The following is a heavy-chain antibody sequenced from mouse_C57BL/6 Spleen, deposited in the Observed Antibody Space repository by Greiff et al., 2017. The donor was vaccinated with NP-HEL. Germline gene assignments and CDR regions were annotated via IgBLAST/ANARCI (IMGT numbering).Heavy chain of an antibody. J-gene: IGHJ2*01. CDR2: INYDGSST. CDR3: ARGAYGSSFDY. CDR1: GFTFSDSY. V-gene: IGHV5-16*01. Sequence: EVMLVESEGGLVQPGSSMKLSCTASGFTFSDSYMAWVRQVPEKGLEWVANINYDGSSTYYLDSLKSRFIISRDNAKNILYLQMSSLKSEDTATYYCARGAYGSSFDYWGQGTTLTVSS. D-gene: IGHD1-1*01.